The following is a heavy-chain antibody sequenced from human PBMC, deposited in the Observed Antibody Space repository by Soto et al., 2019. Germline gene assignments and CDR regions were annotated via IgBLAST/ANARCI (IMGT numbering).Heavy chain of an antibody. D-gene: IGHD3-9*01. CDR2: IYHSGSS. V-gene: IGHV4-30-2*01. Sequence: SETLSLTCGVSGGSVSSDFSSWIWIRQTSGKGLEWIGYIYHSGSSYFNPSLVSRGSISIDTSNNQFSLNLTSVTAADTAVYYCARGQPGLFSFDSWGQGILVTVSS. CDR3: ARGQPGLFSFDS. CDR1: GGSVSSDFSS. J-gene: IGHJ4*02.